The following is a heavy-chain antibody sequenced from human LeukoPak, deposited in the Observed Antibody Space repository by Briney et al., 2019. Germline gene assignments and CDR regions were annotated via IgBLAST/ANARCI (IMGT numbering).Heavy chain of an antibody. Sequence: GGSLRLSCAASGFTFSSYSMNWVRQAPGKGLEWVASIKQDGSEKFYVDSVKGRFTISRDNAKNSLYLQMNSLIAEDTAVYYCARVGTAGFDYWGQGTPVTVSS. CDR1: GFTFSSYS. J-gene: IGHJ4*02. CDR2: IKQDGSEK. CDR3: ARVGTAGFDY. D-gene: IGHD1-1*01. V-gene: IGHV3-7*01.